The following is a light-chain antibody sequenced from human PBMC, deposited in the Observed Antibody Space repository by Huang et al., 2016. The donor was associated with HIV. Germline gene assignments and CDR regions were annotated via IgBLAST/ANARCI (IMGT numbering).Light chain of an antibody. CDR1: QRVLYSSNSRNY. V-gene: IGKV4-1*01. Sequence: IVMTQSLDSLTVSLVERATINCTSSQRVLYSSNSRNYLAWFQQKPGQPPNLLIYWASTRESGVPDRFSGSGSGTDFTLTISSLQAEDVAVYYCQQYYSSPLTFGGGTKVEIK. J-gene: IGKJ4*01. CDR3: QQYYSSPLT. CDR2: WAS.